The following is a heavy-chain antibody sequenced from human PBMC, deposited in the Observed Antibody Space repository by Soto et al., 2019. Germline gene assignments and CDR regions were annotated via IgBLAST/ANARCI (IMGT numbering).Heavy chain of an antibody. J-gene: IGHJ3*02. Sequence: GGSLRLSCAASGFTFSSYAMSWVRQAPGKGLEWVSAISGSGGSTYYADSVKGRFTISRDNSKNTLYLQMNSLRAEDTAVYYCAKMGRINYYDSSGYYYSYAFDIWGQVTMVTVSS. CDR1: GFTFSSYA. CDR2: ISGSGGST. V-gene: IGHV3-23*01. D-gene: IGHD3-22*01. CDR3: AKMGRINYYDSSGYYYSYAFDI.